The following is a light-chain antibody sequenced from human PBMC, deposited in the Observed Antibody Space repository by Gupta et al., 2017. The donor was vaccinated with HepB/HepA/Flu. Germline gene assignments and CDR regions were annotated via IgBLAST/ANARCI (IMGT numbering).Light chain of an antibody. CDR2: GAS. J-gene: IGKJ4*01. CDR3: QQDGSSPLT. CDR1: QSVSSSY. V-gene: IGKV3-20*01. Sequence: EIVLTQSPGTLSLSPGERATLSCRASQSVSSSYLAWYQQKPGQAPRLLIYGASSRATGIPDRFSGSGSGTDFTLTISRLEPEDFAVYYCQQDGSSPLTLGGGTKVEIK.